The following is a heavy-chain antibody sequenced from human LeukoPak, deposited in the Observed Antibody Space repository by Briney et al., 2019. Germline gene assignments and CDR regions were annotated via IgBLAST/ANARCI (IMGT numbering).Heavy chain of an antibody. V-gene: IGHV1-18*01. CDR1: GYTITSYG. J-gene: IGHJ4*02. D-gene: IGHD3-22*01. CDR3: ARANYYDSSGYFPYFDY. CDR2: ISAYNGNT. Sequence: ASVKVSCKASGYTITSYGISWVRQAPGQGLEWMGWISAYNGNTNYAQKLQGRVTMTTDTSTSTAYMELRSLRSDDTAVYYCARANYYDSSGYFPYFDYWGQGTLVTVSS.